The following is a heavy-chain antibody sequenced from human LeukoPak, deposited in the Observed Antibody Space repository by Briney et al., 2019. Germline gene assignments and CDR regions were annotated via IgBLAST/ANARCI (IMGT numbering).Heavy chain of an antibody. CDR1: GFTLSSYG. CDR3: AKGCSTGSSCCIIDY. Sequence: PGGSLRLSCAASGFTLSSYGMHWVRQAPGKGLEWVAVISNDGSNKNYADSVKGRFTISRDNSKNTLYLQMSSLRAEDTALYYCAKGCSTGSSCCIIDYWGQGTLVTVSS. J-gene: IGHJ4*02. D-gene: IGHD2-8*02. CDR2: ISNDGSNK. V-gene: IGHV3-30*18.